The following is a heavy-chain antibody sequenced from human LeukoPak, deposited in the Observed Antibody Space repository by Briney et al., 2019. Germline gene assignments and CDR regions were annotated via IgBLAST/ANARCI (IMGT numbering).Heavy chain of an antibody. CDR2: IYYRWRT. J-gene: IGHJ5*02. D-gene: IGHD6-13*01. CDR3: ARHGGSSIWYPSWFDP. V-gene: IGHV4-39*01. Sequence: SETLYLTCTVSCSPIPSSDHFWAWSRQPPGKGLEWIGSIYYRWRTYFNPSLKSRVTISIDTSKNQFSLKLGSETAADTAVYYCARHGGSSIWYPSWFDPWGQGTLVTVSS. CDR1: CSPIPSSDHF.